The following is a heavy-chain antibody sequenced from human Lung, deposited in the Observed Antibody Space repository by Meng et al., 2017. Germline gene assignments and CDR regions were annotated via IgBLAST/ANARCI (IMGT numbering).Heavy chain of an antibody. Sequence: QVQLVQSGSELKKSGASVKMSCMASGYTFTTYAMNWVRQAPGQGLEWMGWINTDTRNPTYAQGFTGRFVFSLDTSVSTAYLQISSLMAEDTAIYYCARGDLGMSGYYYTVHWGQGTLVTVSS. CDR2: INTDTRNP. D-gene: IGHD3-22*01. CDR3: ARGDLGMSGYYYTVH. J-gene: IGHJ4*02. V-gene: IGHV7-4-1*02. CDR1: GYTFTTYA.